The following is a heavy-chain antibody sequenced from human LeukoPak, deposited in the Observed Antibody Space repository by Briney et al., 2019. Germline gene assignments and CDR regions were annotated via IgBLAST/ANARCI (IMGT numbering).Heavy chain of an antibody. V-gene: IGHV4-59*08. CDR3: ARLPIIYGMDV. Sequence: SETLSLTCTVSGASISNYYWSWIRQPPGKGLEWIGYIYYSGSTNYNPSLKSRVTISVDTSKNQFSLKLSSVTAADTAVYYCARLPIIYGMDVWGQGTTVTVSS. D-gene: IGHD1-14*01. CDR1: GASISNYY. J-gene: IGHJ6*02. CDR2: IYYSGST.